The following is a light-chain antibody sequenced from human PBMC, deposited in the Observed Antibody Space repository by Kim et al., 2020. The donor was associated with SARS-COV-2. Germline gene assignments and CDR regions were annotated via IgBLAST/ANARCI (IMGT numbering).Light chain of an antibody. CDR3: QTWGTDIVV. V-gene: IGLV4-69*01. J-gene: IGLJ2*01. CDR1: SGHSSYA. CDR2: LNSDGSH. Sequence: SVRLTCTLSSGHSSYAIAWHQQQPEKGPRYLMKLNSDGSHSKGDGIPDRFSGSSSGAERYLTISSLQSEDEADYYCQTWGTDIVVFGGGTQLTVL.